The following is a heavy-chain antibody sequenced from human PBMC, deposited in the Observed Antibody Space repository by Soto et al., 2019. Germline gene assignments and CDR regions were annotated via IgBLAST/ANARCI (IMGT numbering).Heavy chain of an antibody. CDR2: ISGYNGNT. CDR1: GYGFTTYG. V-gene: IGHV1-18*01. CDR3: AREGPAPYYYYGMDV. J-gene: IGHJ6*02. Sequence: QVQLVQSRGEVKKPGASMKVSYKTSGYGFTTYGISWVRQAPGQGLEWMGWISGYNGNTNYAQNLQGRVTMATDTSTSTAYMELRSLRSDDTAVYYCAREGPAPYYYYGMDVWGQGSTVTVSS.